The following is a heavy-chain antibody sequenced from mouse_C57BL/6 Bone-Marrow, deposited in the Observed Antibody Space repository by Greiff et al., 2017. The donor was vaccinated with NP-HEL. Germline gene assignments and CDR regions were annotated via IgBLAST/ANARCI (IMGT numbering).Heavy chain of an antibody. J-gene: IGHJ1*03. CDR3: ARQEGYGNYWYFDV. CDR2: ISNGGGST. D-gene: IGHD2-1*01. CDR1: GFPFSDSY. Sequence: EVKLVESGGGLVQPGGSLKLSCAASGFPFSDSYMYWGRPTPEKRLGWVAYISNGGGSTYYPDTVKGRFTISRDNAKNTLYLQMSRLKSEDTAMYYCARQEGYGNYWYFDVWGTGTTVTVSS. V-gene: IGHV5-12*01.